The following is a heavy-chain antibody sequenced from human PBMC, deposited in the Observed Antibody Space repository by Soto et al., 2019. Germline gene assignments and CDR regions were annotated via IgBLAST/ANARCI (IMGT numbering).Heavy chain of an antibody. J-gene: IGHJ6*02. CDR3: ARDSEGGGYYYYYYGMDV. CDR2: ISAYNGNT. CDR1: GYTFNIYG. Sequence: GASVKVSCKASGYTFNIYGISCVLQSPLQWLEWMGCISAYNGNTNYVQKFQGRVTMTTEKSTSTAYMELRSLRSDDTAVYYCARDSEGGGYYYYYYGMDVWGQGTTVTVSS. D-gene: IGHD2-15*01. V-gene: IGHV1-18*04.